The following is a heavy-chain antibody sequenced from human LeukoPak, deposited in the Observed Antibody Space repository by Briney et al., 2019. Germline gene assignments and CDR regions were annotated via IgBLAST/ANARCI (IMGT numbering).Heavy chain of an antibody. V-gene: IGHV1-18*01. Sequence: ASVKVSCKASGYTFTSYGISWVRQAPGQGLEWMGWISAYNGNTNYAQKLQGSVTMTTDTSTSTAYMELRSLRSDDTAVYYCARSPSSDYLAARPDVLWFDPWGQGTLVTVSS. D-gene: IGHD6-6*01. CDR3: ARSPSSDYLAARPDVLWFDP. CDR1: GYTFTSYG. J-gene: IGHJ5*02. CDR2: ISAYNGNT.